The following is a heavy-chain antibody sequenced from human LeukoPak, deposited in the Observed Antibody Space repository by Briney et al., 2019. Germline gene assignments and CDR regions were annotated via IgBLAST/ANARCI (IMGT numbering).Heavy chain of an antibody. CDR1: GGSISSGTYY. V-gene: IGHV4-39*07. CDR2: IYYSGST. J-gene: IGHJ4*02. D-gene: IGHD3-22*01. Sequence: SETLSLTCTVSGGSISSGTYYWGWIRQPPGKGLEWIGSIYYSGSTYYNPSLKSRVTISADTSQNQFSLKLSSVTAADTAVYYCATGAPYYYDSSGYWNWGQGTLVTVSS. CDR3: ATGAPYYYDSSGYWN.